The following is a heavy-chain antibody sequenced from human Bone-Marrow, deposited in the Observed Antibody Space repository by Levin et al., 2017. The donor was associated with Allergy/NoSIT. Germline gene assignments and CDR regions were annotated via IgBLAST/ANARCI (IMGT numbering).Heavy chain of an antibody. CDR3: AHRSITGTRDPFDI. CDR1: GFSLSTSGVG. J-gene: IGHJ3*02. D-gene: IGHD1-7*01. Sequence: SGPTLVKPTQTLTLTCTFSGFSLSTSGVGVGWIRQPPGKALEWLALIYWNDDKRYSPSLKSRLTITKDTSKNQVVLTMTNMDPVDTATYYCAHRSITGTRDPFDIWGQGTMVTVSS. V-gene: IGHV2-5*01. CDR2: IYWNDDK.